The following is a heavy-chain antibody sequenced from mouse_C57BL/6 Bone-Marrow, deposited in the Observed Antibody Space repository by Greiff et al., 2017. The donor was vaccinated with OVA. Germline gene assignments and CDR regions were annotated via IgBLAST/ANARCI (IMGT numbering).Heavy chain of an antibody. V-gene: IGHV1-19*01. D-gene: IGHD2-5*01. J-gene: IGHJ4*01. CDR3: ANYRNCVMDY. CDR1: GYTFTDYY. Sequence: EVKLMESGPVLVKPGASVKMSCKASGYTFTDYYMNWVKQSHGKSLEWIGVINPYNGGTSYNQKFKGKATLTVDKSSSTAYMELNSLTSEDSAVYYCANYRNCVMDYWGQGTSVTVSS. CDR2: INPYNGGT.